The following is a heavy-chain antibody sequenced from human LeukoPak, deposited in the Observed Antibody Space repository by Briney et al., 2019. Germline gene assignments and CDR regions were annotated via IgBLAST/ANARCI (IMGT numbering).Heavy chain of an antibody. CDR1: GYTFTSYG. V-gene: IGHV1-18*01. D-gene: IGHD2-2*02. CDR3: ATHLYCSSTSCYITTGYYFDY. CDR2: ISAYNGNT. J-gene: IGHJ4*02. Sequence: ASVKVPCKASGYTFTSYGISWVRQAPGQGLEWMGWISAYNGNTNYAQKLQGRVTMTTDTSTSTAYMELRSLRSDDTAVYYCATHLYCSSTSCYITTGYYFDYWGQGTLVTVSS.